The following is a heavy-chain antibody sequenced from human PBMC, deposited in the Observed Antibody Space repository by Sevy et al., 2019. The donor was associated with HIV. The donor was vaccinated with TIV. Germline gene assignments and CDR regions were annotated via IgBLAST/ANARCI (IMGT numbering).Heavy chain of an antibody. CDR1: GFSFSHYA. Sequence: GGSLRLSCAVSGFSFSHYAFHWVRQAPGKGLEWVSLISYDGTYKYYADSVKGRFTISRDNSKNTLYLQMNSLRGNDTAVYYCARAAVSYCTNECYHRFAYWGPGALVTVSS. J-gene: IGHJ4*02. CDR2: ISYDGTYK. V-gene: IGHV3-30-3*01. D-gene: IGHD2-8*01. CDR3: ARAAVSYCTNECYHRFAY.